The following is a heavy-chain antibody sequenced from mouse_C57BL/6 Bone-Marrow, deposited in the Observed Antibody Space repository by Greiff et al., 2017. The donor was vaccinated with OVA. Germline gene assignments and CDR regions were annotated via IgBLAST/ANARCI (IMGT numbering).Heavy chain of an antibody. CDR1: GYTFTSYW. CDR3: ASRDGNYPYYCDY. J-gene: IGHJ2*01. V-gene: IGHV1-53*01. D-gene: IGHD2-1*01. CDR2: INPSNPGT. Sequence: VQLQQPGTELVKPGASVKLSCKASGYTFTSYWSDWVKQRPGQGLVWIGNINPSNPGTKHNEKFKSKATLTVDKSSSTAYMQLSSLTSEDAAVYYCASRDGNYPYYCDYWGQGTTLTVSS.